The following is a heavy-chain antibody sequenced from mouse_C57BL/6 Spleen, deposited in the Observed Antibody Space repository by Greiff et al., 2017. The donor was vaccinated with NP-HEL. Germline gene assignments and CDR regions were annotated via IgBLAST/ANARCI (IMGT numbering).Heavy chain of an antibody. J-gene: IGHJ2*01. CDR2: ISNGGGST. CDR1: GFTFSDYY. CDR3: ARGRFDY. V-gene: IGHV5-12*01. Sequence: EVKVVESGGGLVQPGGSLKLSCAASGFTFSDYYMYWVRQTPEKRLEWVAYISNGGGSTYYPDTVKGRFTISRDNAKNTLYLQMSRLKSEDTAMYYCARGRFDYWGQGTTLTVSS.